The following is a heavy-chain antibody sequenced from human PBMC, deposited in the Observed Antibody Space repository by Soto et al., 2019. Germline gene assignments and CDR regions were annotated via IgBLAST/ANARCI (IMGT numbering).Heavy chain of an antibody. D-gene: IGHD3-22*01. V-gene: IGHV4-34*01. CDR1: GGSFSGYY. Sequence: PSETLSLTCAVYGGSFSGYYWSWIRQPPGKGLEWIGEINHSGSTNYNPSLKSRVTISVDTSKNQFSLKLSSVTAADTAVYYCASSLYDSSGYKPNPPTDNWGQGTLVTVSS. CDR2: INHSGST. J-gene: IGHJ4*02. CDR3: ASSLYDSSGYKPNPPTDN.